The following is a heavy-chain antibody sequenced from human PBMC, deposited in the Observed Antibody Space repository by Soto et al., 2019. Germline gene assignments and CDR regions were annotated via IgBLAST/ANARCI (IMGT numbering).Heavy chain of an antibody. Sequence: QLQLQESGPGLVKPSETLSLTCTVSGGSISSSSYYWGWIRQPPGQGLEWIGRIYYSGSTYYNPALKSRVTISVDTSKNQFSLKLSSVTAADTAVYYCASYPNNWSFDYWGQGTLVTVSS. CDR1: GGSISSSSYY. V-gene: IGHV4-39*01. CDR3: ASYPNNWSFDY. D-gene: IGHD1-20*01. CDR2: IYYSGST. J-gene: IGHJ4*02.